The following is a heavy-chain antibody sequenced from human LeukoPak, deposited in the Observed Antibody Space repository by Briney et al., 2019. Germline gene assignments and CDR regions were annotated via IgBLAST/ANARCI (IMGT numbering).Heavy chain of an antibody. Sequence: GASVKVSCKASGYTFTGYYMHWVRQAPGQGLEWMGRINPNSGGTNYAQKFQGRVTMTRDTSISTAYMELSRLRSDDTAVYYCARAAPSWRDAFDIWGQGTMVTVSS. CDR3: ARAAPSWRDAFDI. J-gene: IGHJ3*02. CDR2: INPNSGGT. V-gene: IGHV1-2*06. CDR1: GYTFTGYY.